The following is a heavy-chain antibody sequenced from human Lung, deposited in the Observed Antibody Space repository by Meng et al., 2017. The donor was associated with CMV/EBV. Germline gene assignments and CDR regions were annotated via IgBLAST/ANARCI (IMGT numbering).Heavy chain of an antibody. V-gene: IGHV3-23*01. CDR1: GFTFNNYA. CDR3: ARGDSSTTWLVFDY. CDR2: VLGTGPT. D-gene: IGHD6-13*01. J-gene: IGHJ4*02. Sequence: GGSLRLXCSASGFTFNNYAMTWVRQAPGKGLEWVSTVLGTGPTYYADYVKGRFTISRDDSRNTLFLQLNSLRDEDTAVFYCARGDSSTTWLVFDYWGLGTXVXVSS.